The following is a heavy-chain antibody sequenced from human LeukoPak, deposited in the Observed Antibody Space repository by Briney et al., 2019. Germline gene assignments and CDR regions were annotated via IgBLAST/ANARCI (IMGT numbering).Heavy chain of an antibody. CDR3: ARAYGKWNDVYFYAFDL. J-gene: IGHJ3*01. V-gene: IGHV4-4*02. Sequence: SGTLSLTCAVSGGSISSSNWWSWVRQPPGKGLEWIGEIYRSGSANYNPSLKSRVTISVDKSKNLFSLRLSSVTAEDTALYYCARAYGKWNDVYFYAFDLWGQGTMVTVSS. D-gene: IGHD1-20*01. CDR1: GGSISSSNW. CDR2: IYRSGSA.